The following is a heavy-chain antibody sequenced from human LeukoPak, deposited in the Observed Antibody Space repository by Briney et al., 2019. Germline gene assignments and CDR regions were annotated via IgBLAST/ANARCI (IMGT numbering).Heavy chain of an antibody. Sequence: SETLSLTCAVYGGSFSGYYWSWIRQPPGKGLEWIGEINHSGSTNYNPSLKSRVTISVDTSKNQFSLKLSSVTAADTAVYYCARWRARGVMRYWFDPWGQGTLVTVSS. D-gene: IGHD3-10*01. V-gene: IGHV4-34*01. CDR3: ARWRARGVMRYWFDP. CDR2: INHSGST. J-gene: IGHJ5*02. CDR1: GGSFSGYY.